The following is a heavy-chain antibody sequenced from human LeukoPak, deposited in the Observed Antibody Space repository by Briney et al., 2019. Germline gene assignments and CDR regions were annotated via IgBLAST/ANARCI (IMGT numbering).Heavy chain of an antibody. J-gene: IGHJ6*03. CDR1: GFTFSNYG. CDR2: IRYDGSDT. Sequence: GGSLRLSCAASGFTFSNYGFHWVRQGPGKGLEWVAFIRYDGSDTSYADSVKGRFTFSRDNSKNTLYLQMNSLRPEDTAVYYCARDSARNYYYYYMDVWGRGTTVTVSS. V-gene: IGHV3-30*02. CDR3: ARDSARNYYYYYMDV.